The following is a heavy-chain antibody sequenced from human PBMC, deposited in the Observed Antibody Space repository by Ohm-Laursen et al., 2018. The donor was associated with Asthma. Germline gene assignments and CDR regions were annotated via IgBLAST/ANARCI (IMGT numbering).Heavy chain of an antibody. CDR1: GYTFSRYS. D-gene: IGHD1-26*01. CDR3: ARIGPEWELPGREYSLHH. CDR2: ISTASSFI. Sequence: SLRLSCTASGYTFSRYSIRWVRQIPGKGLEWVASISTASSFIYYADSVRGRFTTSRDNARNSVYLQMNSLRAEDTALYYCARIGPEWELPGREYSLHHWGEGTLVTVSS. J-gene: IGHJ1*01. V-gene: IGHV3-21*01.